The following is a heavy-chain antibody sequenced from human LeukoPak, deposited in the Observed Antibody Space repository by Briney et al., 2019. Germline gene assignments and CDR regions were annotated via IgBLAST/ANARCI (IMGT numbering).Heavy chain of an antibody. V-gene: IGHV3-48*01. CDR2: IGAAGSTI. Sequence: GGSLRLSCAASGFTFSSYSMNWVRQAPGKGLEWVSYIGAAGSTIYYADSVRGRFTISRDNAKNSLFLQMNSLRAEDTAVYYCARDSSTYAGPPDYWGQGTLVTVSS. CDR1: GFTFSSYS. D-gene: IGHD2-2*01. CDR3: ARDSSTYAGPPDY. J-gene: IGHJ4*02.